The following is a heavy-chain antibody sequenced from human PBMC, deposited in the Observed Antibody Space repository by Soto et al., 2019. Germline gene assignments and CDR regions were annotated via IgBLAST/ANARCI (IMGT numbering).Heavy chain of an antibody. J-gene: IGHJ4*01. CDR2: IWYDGSNK. D-gene: IGHD3-10*01. Sequence: PGGSLRLSCAASGFTFSSYGMHWVRQAPGKGLEWVAVIWYDGSNKYYADSVKGRFTISRDNSKNTLYLQMNSLRAEDTAVYYCARVGSGSRYYFDYWGQEPWSPSPQ. CDR3: ARVGSGSRYYFDY. CDR1: GFTFSSYG. V-gene: IGHV3-33*01.